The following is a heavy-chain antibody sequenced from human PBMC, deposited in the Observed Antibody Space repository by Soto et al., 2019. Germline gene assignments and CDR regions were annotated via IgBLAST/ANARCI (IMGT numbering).Heavy chain of an antibody. D-gene: IGHD3-22*01. Sequence: QVQLQESGPGLVKPSETLSLTCTVSGGSVSSGSYYWSWIRQPPGKGLEWIGYIYYSGSTNYNPSRYSRVTTSIDQSKNQFSLKLSSVTDADTAVYYCARGGGEYYYDSSGYYYFDYWGQGTLVTVSS. V-gene: IGHV4-61*01. CDR1: GGSVSSGSYY. CDR3: ARGGGEYYYDSSGYYYFDY. CDR2: IYYSGST. J-gene: IGHJ4*02.